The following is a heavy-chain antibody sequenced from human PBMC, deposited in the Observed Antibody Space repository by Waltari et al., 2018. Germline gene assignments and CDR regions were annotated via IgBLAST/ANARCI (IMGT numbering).Heavy chain of an antibody. D-gene: IGHD6-19*01. CDR3: ARHRSPPRGWYDPFDY. CDR2: IYPGDSDT. J-gene: IGHJ4*02. V-gene: IGHV5-51*01. Sequence: EVQLVQSGAEVKKPGESLKISCKASGYSFTNYWIGWVRQMPGKGLEWMGIIYPGDSDTRYSPSFQGQVTISADKSISTAYLQWSSLKASDTAMYYCARHRSPPRGWYDPFDYWGQGTLVTVSS. CDR1: GYSFTNYW.